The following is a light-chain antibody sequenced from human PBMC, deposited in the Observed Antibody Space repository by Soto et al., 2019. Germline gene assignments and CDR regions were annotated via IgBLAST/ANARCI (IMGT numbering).Light chain of an antibody. Sequence: QSVLTQPPSVSGAPGQRVTISCTGSSSNIGAGHVVHWYQQFPGRAPKLLIYGSSNRPSGVPDRFSGSKSGTSASLAITGLQDEDEADYYCQSYDNTLSDSVFGGGSQLTVL. V-gene: IGLV1-40*01. J-gene: IGLJ2*01. CDR1: SSNIGAGHV. CDR3: QSYDNTLSDSV. CDR2: GSS.